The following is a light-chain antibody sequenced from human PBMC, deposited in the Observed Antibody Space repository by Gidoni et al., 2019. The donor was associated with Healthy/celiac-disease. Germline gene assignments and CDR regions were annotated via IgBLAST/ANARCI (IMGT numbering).Light chain of an antibody. J-gene: IGKJ4*01. CDR3: QQYNNWPPLT. Sequence: EIVMTQSPATLSVSPGERATISCRASQSVSSNLAWYQQKPGQAPRRIIYGASTMTTGIPARFSGSGSGTEFTRTISRLQSEDFAVYYCQQYNNWPPLTFGGGTKVEIK. CDR2: GAS. V-gene: IGKV3-15*01. CDR1: QSVSSN.